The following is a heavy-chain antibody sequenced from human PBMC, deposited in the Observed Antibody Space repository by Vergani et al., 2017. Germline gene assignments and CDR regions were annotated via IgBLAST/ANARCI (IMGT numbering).Heavy chain of an antibody. Sequence: QVQLQESGPGLVKPSETLSLTCTVSGGSVSSGSYYWSWIRQPAGKGLEWIGYIYYSGSTNYNPSLKSRVTISVDTSKNQFSLKLSSVTAADTAVYYCARRGRSSGWYGRYYFDYWGQGTLVTVSS. CDR1: GGSVSSGSYY. CDR3: ARRGRSSGWYGRYYFDY. D-gene: IGHD6-19*01. V-gene: IGHV4-61*10. J-gene: IGHJ4*02. CDR2: IYYSGST.